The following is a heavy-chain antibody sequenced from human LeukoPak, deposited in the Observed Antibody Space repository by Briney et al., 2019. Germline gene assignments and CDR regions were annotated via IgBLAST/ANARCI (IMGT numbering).Heavy chain of an antibody. CDR1: GYTFTNYW. D-gene: IGHD3-22*01. Sequence: GESLKISCEGSGYTFTNYWIGWVRQMSGKGLEWMGIIYPGDSDTRYSPSFQGQVTISADESISTTYLQWTSLKASDTAMYYCARPHYYDSSGYYNFFDYWGQGTLVTVSS. CDR2: IYPGDSDT. V-gene: IGHV5-51*01. J-gene: IGHJ4*02. CDR3: ARPHYYDSSGYYNFFDY.